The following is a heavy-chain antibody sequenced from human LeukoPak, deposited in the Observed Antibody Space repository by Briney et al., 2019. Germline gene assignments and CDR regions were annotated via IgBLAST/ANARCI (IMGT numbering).Heavy chain of an antibody. CDR1: GFTFSSHG. CDR2: ISGSGGRT. V-gene: IGHV3-23*01. Sequence: SGGSLRLSCAASGFTFSSHGMSWVRQAPGKGLEWVSAISGSGGRTYYADSVKGRFTISRDNSKNTLYLQMNSLRAEDTAVYYCAKDRFWSGHNWFDPWGQGTLVTVSS. J-gene: IGHJ5*02. CDR3: AKDRFWSGHNWFDP. D-gene: IGHD3-3*01.